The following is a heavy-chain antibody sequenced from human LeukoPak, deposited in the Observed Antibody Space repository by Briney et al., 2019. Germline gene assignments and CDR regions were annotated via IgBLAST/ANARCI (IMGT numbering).Heavy chain of an antibody. V-gene: IGHV1-8*03. D-gene: IGHD2-21*02. Sequence: GASVKVSCKASGYTFSTYEINWVRQATGQGLEWMGRMNPNSGYTGYAQKFQGRVTITWNTSISTAYMDLSSLRSEDTAVYYCARRGDNYYYYMDVWGKGTTVTVSS. CDR1: GYTFSTYE. J-gene: IGHJ6*03. CDR2: MNPNSGYT. CDR3: ARRGDNYYYYMDV.